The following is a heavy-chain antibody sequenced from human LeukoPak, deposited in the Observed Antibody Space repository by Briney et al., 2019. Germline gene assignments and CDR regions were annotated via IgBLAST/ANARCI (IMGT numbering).Heavy chain of an antibody. CDR1: GGSFCGYY. CDR2: INHSGST. D-gene: IGHD6-13*01. J-gene: IGHJ5*02. V-gene: IGHV4-34*01. Sequence: KPSETLSLTCAVYGGSFCGYYWSWIRQPPGKGLEWIGEINHSGSTNYNPSLKSRVTISVDTSKNQFSLKLSSVTAADTAVYYCARQYSSSWSLNWFDPWGQGTLVTVSS. CDR3: ARQYSSSWSLNWFDP.